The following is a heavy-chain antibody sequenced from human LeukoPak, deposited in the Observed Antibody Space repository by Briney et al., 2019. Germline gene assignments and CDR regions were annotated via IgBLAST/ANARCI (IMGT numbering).Heavy chain of an antibody. J-gene: IGHJ4*02. D-gene: IGHD4-17*01. CDR3: AKRPTMTTVTTPSWRVCDS. V-gene: IGHV3-23*01. CDR2: IGASGAYT. Sequence: GGSLRLSCAASGFTFSSYAMNWVRQAPGKGLEWVSAIGASGAYTFYADSVKGRFTISRDNSRNTLYLQMNSLRAEDTAVYYCAKRPTMTTVTTPSWRVCDSWGQGTLVAVSS. CDR1: GFTFSSYA.